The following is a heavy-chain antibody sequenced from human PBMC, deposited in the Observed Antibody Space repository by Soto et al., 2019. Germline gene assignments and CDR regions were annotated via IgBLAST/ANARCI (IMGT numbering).Heavy chain of an antibody. CDR2: IKSKTDGGTT. CDR3: TTDLFPKYYDSSGYRSFDY. CDR1: GFTFSNAW. V-gene: IGHV3-15*07. D-gene: IGHD3-22*01. J-gene: IGHJ4*02. Sequence: EVQLVESGGGLVKPGGSLRLSCAASGFTFSNAWMNWVRQAPGKGLEWVGRIKSKTDGGTTDYAAPVKGRFTISRDDSKNTLYLQMNSLKTEDTAVYYCTTDLFPKYYDSSGYRSFDYWGQGTLVTVSS.